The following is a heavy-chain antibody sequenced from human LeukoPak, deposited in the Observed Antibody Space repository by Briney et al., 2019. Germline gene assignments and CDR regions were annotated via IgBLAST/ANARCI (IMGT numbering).Heavy chain of an antibody. J-gene: IGHJ3*02. D-gene: IGHD3-22*01. CDR3: ARVRDYYDSSGWNHDAFDI. CDR2: IYYSGST. Sequence: SETLSLTCTVSGGSISSSSYYWGWIRQPPGKGLEWIGSIYYSGSTYYNPSLKSRVTISVDTSKNQFSLKLSSVTAADTAVYYCARVRDYYDSSGWNHDAFDIWGQGTMVTVSS. CDR1: GGSISSSSYY. V-gene: IGHV4-39*07.